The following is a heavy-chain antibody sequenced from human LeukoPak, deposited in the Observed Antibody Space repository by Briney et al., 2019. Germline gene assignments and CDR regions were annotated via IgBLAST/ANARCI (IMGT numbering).Heavy chain of an antibody. CDR2: IIPIGGIA. D-gene: IGHD2-15*01. Sequence: SVKVSCKASGGTFTNYAINWVRQAPGQGLEWMGRIIPIGGIANYAQKFQGRVTITADKSTTTAHMELSSLRSEDTAVYYCARGGIDCSGGSCFYYFDHWGQGTLVTVSS. CDR1: GGTFTNYA. J-gene: IGHJ4*02. V-gene: IGHV1-69*04. CDR3: ARGGIDCSGGSCFYYFDH.